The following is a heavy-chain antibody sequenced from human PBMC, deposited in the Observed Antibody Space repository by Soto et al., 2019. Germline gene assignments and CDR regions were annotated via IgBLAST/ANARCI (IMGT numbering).Heavy chain of an antibody. CDR1: GFAFGSYW. CDR2: INSDGSST. D-gene: IGHD2-21*02. J-gene: IGHJ4*02. V-gene: IGHV3-74*01. Sequence: EVQMVESGGGLVQPGGSLRLSCTASGFAFGSYWMFWVRQAPGKGLVWVSRINSDGSSTTYADSVKGRFTVSRDNAKNTVYLQMNSLRDEDTAVYYCARPHSYYLPDYWGLGTLVTVSS. CDR3: ARPHSYYLPDY.